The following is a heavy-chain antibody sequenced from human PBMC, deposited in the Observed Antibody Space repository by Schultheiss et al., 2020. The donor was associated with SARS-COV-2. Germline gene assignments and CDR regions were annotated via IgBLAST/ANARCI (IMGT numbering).Heavy chain of an antibody. J-gene: IGHJ3*02. D-gene: IGHD3-22*01. V-gene: IGHV3-11*04. Sequence: GASLKISCAASGFTFSDYYMSWIRQAPGKGLEWVSYISSSGSTIYYADSVKGRFTISRDNAKNSLYLQMNSLRAEDTAVYYCARGSPTESYYYDSSGVHAFDIWGQGTMVTVSS. CDR2: ISSSGSTI. CDR1: GFTFSDYY. CDR3: ARGSPTESYYYDSSGVHAFDI.